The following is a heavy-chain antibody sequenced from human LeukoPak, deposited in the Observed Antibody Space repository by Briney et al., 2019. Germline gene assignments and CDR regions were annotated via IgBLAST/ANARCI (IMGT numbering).Heavy chain of an antibody. Sequence: PGMSLRLSCAASGFTFNNFGIHWVRQAPGKGLEWVSVISYSGSVQFYADSVKGRFTISRDDSKNTVHLQMNRLRVEDTAVYYCARSPRDSRDWTGTHDYWGQGALVTVSS. CDR2: ISYSGSVQ. D-gene: IGHD3-22*01. V-gene: IGHV3-30*03. CDR3: ARSPRDSRDWTGTHDY. J-gene: IGHJ4*02. CDR1: GFTFNNFG.